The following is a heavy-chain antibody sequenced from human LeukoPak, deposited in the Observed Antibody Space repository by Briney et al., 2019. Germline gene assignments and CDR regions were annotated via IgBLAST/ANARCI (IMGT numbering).Heavy chain of an antibody. CDR3: AKDRDFGGYFDY. CDR1: GFTFNTYA. V-gene: IGHV3-23*01. J-gene: IGHJ4*02. D-gene: IGHD4-23*01. Sequence: GGSLRLSCAASGFTFNTYAINWVRQAPGKGLEWVSPISGSGVMSYYADSVKGRFTISRDNSKNTLYLQMNSLRAEDTAIYYCAKDRDFGGYFDYWGQGTLVTVSS. CDR2: ISGSGVMS.